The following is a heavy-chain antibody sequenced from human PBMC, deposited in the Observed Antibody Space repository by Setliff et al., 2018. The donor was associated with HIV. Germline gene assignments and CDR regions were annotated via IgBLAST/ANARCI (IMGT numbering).Heavy chain of an antibody. J-gene: IGHJ3*02. D-gene: IGHD2-21*02. V-gene: IGHV4-4*02. CDR3: ARGQGCGGGCHYAFEM. CDR2: LSPSGTT. CDR1: GGSISSSNW. Sequence: LSLTCAVSGGSISSSNWWSWVRQPPGKGLEWIGELSPSGTTRSTPSLQRRVTISLDTSNNQFSLNRPSVTAAYAAVYYCARGQGCGGGCHYAFEMWGQGTMVTVSS.